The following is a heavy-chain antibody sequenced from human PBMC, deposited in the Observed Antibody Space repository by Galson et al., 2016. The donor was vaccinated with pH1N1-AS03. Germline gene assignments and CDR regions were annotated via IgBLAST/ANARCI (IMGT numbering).Heavy chain of an antibody. CDR2: INTDSGVT. V-gene: IGHV1-2*04. CDR3: ARDPRGPCTSATCPTTYYFGMYG. Sequence: SVKVSCKASGYIFTGFYVHWVRQAPGQGLEWMGWINTDSGVTNYAQKFEAWVTMTRDTSVSTAYMELYGLKSDNTAVYYCARDPRGPCTSATCPTTYYFGMYGWGQGTTVIVSS. CDR1: GYIFTGFY. J-gene: IGHJ6*02. D-gene: IGHD2-2*01.